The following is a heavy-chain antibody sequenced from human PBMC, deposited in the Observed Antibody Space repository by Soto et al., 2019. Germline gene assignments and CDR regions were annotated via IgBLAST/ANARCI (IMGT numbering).Heavy chain of an antibody. CDR1: GGSLSSNNW. Sequence: QVQLQESGPGLVKPSGTLSLTCAVSGGSLSSNNWWGWVRQAPGPGLEWIGDIFHSGSTNYNPSLKSRVTISVDKSKNQFSLKLSSVTAADTAMYYCARLFCSSSSCLTPSWFDPWGQGTLVTVSS. CDR2: IFHSGST. CDR3: ARLFCSSSSCLTPSWFDP. V-gene: IGHV4-4*02. D-gene: IGHD2-2*01. J-gene: IGHJ5*02.